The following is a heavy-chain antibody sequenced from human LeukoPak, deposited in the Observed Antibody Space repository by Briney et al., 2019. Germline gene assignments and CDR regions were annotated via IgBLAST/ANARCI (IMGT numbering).Heavy chain of an antibody. CDR2: ISYDGSNK. V-gene: IGHV3-30*04. Sequence: GGSLRLSCAASGFTFSTYTMHWVRQTPGKGLEWVAAIISYDGSNKYYAASVKGRFTVSRDNSKNTLYLRMNGLRPEDTAVFYCAKSVNGEKTGLVSPFEIWGQGTRVSVSS. D-gene: IGHD4-17*01. J-gene: IGHJ3*02. CDR3: AKSVNGEKTGLVSPFEI. CDR1: GFTFSTYT.